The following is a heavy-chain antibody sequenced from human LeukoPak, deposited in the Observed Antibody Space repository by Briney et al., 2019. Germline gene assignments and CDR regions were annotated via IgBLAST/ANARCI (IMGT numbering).Heavy chain of an antibody. CDR3: AKDNLVRRSWFCAFDI. V-gene: IGHV3-30*02. D-gene: IGHD3-10*01. J-gene: IGHJ3*02. CDR1: GFTFSSYG. CDR2: IRYDGSNK. Sequence: GGSLRLSCAASGFTFSSYGMHWVHQAPGKGLEWVAFIRYDGSNKYYADSVKGRFTISRDNSKNTLYLQMNSLRAEDTAVYYCAKDNLVRRSWFCAFDIWGQGTMVTVSS.